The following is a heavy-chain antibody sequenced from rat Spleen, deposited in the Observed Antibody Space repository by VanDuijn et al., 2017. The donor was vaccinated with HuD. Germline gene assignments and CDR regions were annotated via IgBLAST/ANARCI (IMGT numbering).Heavy chain of an antibody. CDR2: ISYDGSST. J-gene: IGHJ2*01. D-gene: IGHD1-6*01. V-gene: IGHV5-29*01. Sequence: EVQLVESGGGLVQPGRSMKLSCVASGFTFNNYWMTWIRQAPGKGLEWVATISYDGSSTYYRDSVKGRFTISRDNAKSTLYLQMDSLRSEDTATYYCARHTTDLYYFDYWGQGVMVTVSS. CDR3: ARHTTDLYYFDY. CDR1: GFTFNNYW.